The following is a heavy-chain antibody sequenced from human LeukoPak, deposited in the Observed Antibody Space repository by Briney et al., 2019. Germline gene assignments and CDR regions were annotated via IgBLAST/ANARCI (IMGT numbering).Heavy chain of an antibody. CDR1: GFTFSSYA. Sequence: SGGSLRLSCAASGFTFSSYAMSWVRQAPGKGLEWVSAISGSGGSTYYADSVKGRFTISRDNSKNTLSLQMSSLRADDTALYYCARVNSPCGDSVRFPSDYWGQGTLVTVSS. CDR3: ARVNSPCGDSVRFPSDY. V-gene: IGHV3-23*01. CDR2: ISGSGGST. J-gene: IGHJ4*02. D-gene: IGHD4-17*01.